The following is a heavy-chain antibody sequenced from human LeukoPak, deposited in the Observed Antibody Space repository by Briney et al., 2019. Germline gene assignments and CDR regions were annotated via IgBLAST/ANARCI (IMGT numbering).Heavy chain of an antibody. CDR1: GFMSGSYP. J-gene: IGHJ4*02. CDR3: AKGKPYPTYYYDSSGYYAPVY. V-gene: IGHV3-23*01. Sequence: GGSLRLSCVVSGFMSGSYPMTWVRQDPRKGLEWLSTVSGRGDSTYYAESVKGRFTISRDTSKNTVYLQMNSLRAEDTAVYYCAKGKPYPTYYYDSSGYYAPVYWGQGTLVTVSS. CDR2: VSGRGDST. D-gene: IGHD3-22*01.